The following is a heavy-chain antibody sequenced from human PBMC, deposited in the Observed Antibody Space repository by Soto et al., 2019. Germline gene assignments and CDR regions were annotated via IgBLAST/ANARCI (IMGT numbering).Heavy chain of an antibody. J-gene: IGHJ6*02. Sequence: SVKVSCKASGGTFSSYTISWVRQAPGQGLEWMGRIIPILGIADYAQKFQGRVTITADKSTSTAYMELNSLRSEDTAVYYCAREQVILGTYGMDVWGQGTTVTVSS. V-gene: IGHV1-69*04. CDR2: IIPILGIA. CDR1: GGTFSSYT. CDR3: AREQVILGTYGMDV. D-gene: IGHD2-15*01.